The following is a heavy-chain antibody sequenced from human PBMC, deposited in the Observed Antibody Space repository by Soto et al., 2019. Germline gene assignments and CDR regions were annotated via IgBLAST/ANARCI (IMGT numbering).Heavy chain of an antibody. Sequence: GGSLRLSCEASGFIFSSYWMHWVRQAPGKGLAWVARIKTDGSRTSYADSVKGRFTISRDNAKNMLYLQMNSLRAEDTAVYYCARGLSSASLRPDSWGQGTLVTVSS. CDR2: IKTDGSRT. J-gene: IGHJ4*02. CDR1: GFIFSSYW. V-gene: IGHV3-74*01. D-gene: IGHD6-6*01. CDR3: ARGLSSASLRPDS.